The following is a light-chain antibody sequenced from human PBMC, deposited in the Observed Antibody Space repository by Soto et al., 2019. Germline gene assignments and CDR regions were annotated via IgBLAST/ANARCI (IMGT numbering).Light chain of an antibody. J-gene: IGKJ1*01. CDR1: QSISDS. CDR3: QQYHGYSRT. V-gene: IGKV1-5*01. CDR2: DVS. Sequence: DIQMTQYPSTLSASVGDRVTITCRASQSISDSLAWYQQKPGKAPDLLISDVSSLERGVASRLSGSGYGTEFTLTISSMQTDDFATYYCQQYHGYSRTFGHGTKVDIK.